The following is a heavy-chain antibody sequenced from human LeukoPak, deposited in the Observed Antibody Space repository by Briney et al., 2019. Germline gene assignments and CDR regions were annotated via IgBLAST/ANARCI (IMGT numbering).Heavy chain of an antibody. D-gene: IGHD5-18*01. Sequence: GGSLRPSCAASGFIFGDCTMNWVRQAPGKGLEWVSSSSSSYIYYADSLKGRFTISRDNAKNSLYLQMNSLRAEDTAVYYCAKVSTAMVIIDYWGQGTLVTVSS. CDR1: GFIFGDCT. CDR2: SSSSYI. CDR3: AKVSTAMVIIDY. J-gene: IGHJ4*02. V-gene: IGHV3-21*04.